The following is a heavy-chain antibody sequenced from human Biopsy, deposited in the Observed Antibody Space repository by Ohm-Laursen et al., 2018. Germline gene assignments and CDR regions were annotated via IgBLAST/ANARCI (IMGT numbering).Heavy chain of an antibody. CDR3: GRAVRNQLLTDP. D-gene: IGHD1-7*01. J-gene: IGHJ5*02. Sequence: ASVKVSCKASGHTFRSYNFDWVRQASGQGLEWMGWLNPVSGNSNFGQKFRGRVTVTSDTSISTAYMELSGLTSDDTATYYCGRAVRNQLLTDPWGQGTLVTVTS. V-gene: IGHV1-8*01. CDR2: LNPVSGNS. CDR1: GHTFRSYN.